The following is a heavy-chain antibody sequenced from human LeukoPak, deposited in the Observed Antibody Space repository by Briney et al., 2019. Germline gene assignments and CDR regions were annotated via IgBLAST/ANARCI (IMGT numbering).Heavy chain of an antibody. V-gene: IGHV3-23*01. J-gene: IGHJ4*02. CDR3: AKGHPTLVVFGYFDF. Sequence: GGSLRLSCAASGFTFNSYAINWVRQAPGKGLEWVSAVRLTGGTTYHADSVKGRFTISRDNSKNTVYLQMNSLRPEDTAVYYCAKGHPTLVVFGYFDFWGQGTLVTVSS. CDR2: VRLTGGTT. CDR1: GFTFNSYA. D-gene: IGHD3-10*01.